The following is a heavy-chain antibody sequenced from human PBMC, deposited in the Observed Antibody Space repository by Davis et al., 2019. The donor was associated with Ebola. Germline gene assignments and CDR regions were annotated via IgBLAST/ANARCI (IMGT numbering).Heavy chain of an antibody. Sequence: ASVKVSCKASGYTFTGYYMHWVRQAPGQGLEWMGRINPNSGGTNYAQKFQGRVTMTRDTSISTAYMELSRLRSDDTAVYYCARGPYYYYGSGSYYNFDYWGQGTLVTVSS. CDR3: ARGPYYYYGSGSYYNFDY. J-gene: IGHJ4*02. CDR1: GYTFTGYY. D-gene: IGHD3-10*01. V-gene: IGHV1-2*06. CDR2: INPNSGGT.